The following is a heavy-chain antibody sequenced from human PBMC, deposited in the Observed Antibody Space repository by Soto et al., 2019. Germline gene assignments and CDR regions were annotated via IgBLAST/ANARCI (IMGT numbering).Heavy chain of an antibody. V-gene: IGHV4-39*01. CDR1: GGSISSSSYY. J-gene: IGHJ5*02. Sequence: PSETLSLTCTVSGGSISSSSYYWGWIRQPPGKGLEWIGSIYYSGSTYYNPSLKSRVTISVDTSKNQFSLKLSSVTAADTAVYYCARSGTGYCSSTSCYTVGGWFDPWGQGTLVTVS. CDR3: ARSGTGYCSSTSCYTVGGWFDP. D-gene: IGHD2-2*02. CDR2: IYYSGST.